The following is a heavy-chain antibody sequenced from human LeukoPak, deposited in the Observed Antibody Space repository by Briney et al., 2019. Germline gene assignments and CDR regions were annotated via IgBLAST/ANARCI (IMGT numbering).Heavy chain of an antibody. CDR3: ARLGGLNSGTYFFDY. CDR2: IHSRGTT. CDR1: GGSISGYY. J-gene: IGHJ4*02. Sequence: SETLSLTCTVSGGSISGYYWSWVRHPPGKGLEWMAYIHSRGTTNYNPPLKSRVTISVDTSKNQFTLKLSSVTAADAAVYYWARLGGLNSGTYFFDYWGQGTLVTVSS. D-gene: IGHD1-26*01. V-gene: IGHV4-59*08.